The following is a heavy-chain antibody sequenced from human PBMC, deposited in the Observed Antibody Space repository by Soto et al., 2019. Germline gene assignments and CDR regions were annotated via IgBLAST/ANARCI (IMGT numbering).Heavy chain of an antibody. D-gene: IGHD3-22*01. CDR2: ISYDGGNK. V-gene: IGHV3-30*18. J-gene: IGHJ4*02. Sequence: GSLRLSCAASGFTFSSYGIHWVRQAPGKGLEWVAVISYDGGNKHYADSVQGRFTISRDNSKNTLYLQMNSLRAEDTAVYYCAKDTYYFDSSGYYVFDFWGQGTLVTVSS. CDR1: GFTFSSYG. CDR3: AKDTYYFDSSGYYVFDF.